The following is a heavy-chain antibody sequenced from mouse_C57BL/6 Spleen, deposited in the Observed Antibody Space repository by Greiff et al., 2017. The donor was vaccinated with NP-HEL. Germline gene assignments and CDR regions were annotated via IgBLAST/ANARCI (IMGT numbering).Heavy chain of an antibody. V-gene: IGHV3-6*01. CDR3: ARDLYPAWFAY. CDR2: ISYDGSN. CDR1: GYSITSGYY. Sequence: ESGPGLVKPSQSLSLTCSVTGYSITSGYYWNWIRQFPGNKLEWKGYISYDGSNNYNPSLKNRISITRDTSKNQFFLKLNSVTTEDTATYYCARDLYPAWFAYWGQGTLVTVSA. J-gene: IGHJ3*01. D-gene: IGHD2-1*01.